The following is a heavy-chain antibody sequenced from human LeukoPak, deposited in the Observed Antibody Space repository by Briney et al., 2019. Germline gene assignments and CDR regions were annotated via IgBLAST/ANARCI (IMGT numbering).Heavy chain of an antibody. V-gene: IGHV3-23*01. Sequence: PGGSLRLSCAASGFTFSSYGMSWVRQAPGEGLEWVSAISGSGGSTYYADSVKGRFTISRDNSKNTLYLQMNSLRAEDTAVYYCARVVPPTDYGSGSYFWDPYYFDYWGQGTLVTVSS. D-gene: IGHD3-10*01. CDR2: ISGSGGST. J-gene: IGHJ4*02. CDR3: ARVVPPTDYGSGSYFWDPYYFDY. CDR1: GFTFSSYG.